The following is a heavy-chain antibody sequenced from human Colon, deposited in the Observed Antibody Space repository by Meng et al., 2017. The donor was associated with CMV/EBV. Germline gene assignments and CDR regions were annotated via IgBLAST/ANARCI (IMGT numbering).Heavy chain of an antibody. CDR1: GDSVSSNSAA. CDR2: TYYKSKWYD. CDR3: ARDRVSMVRGVIYDYYGMDV. Sequence: SQTRSLTGAISGDSVSSNSAAWNWVRQPPSRGLEWLGRTYYKSKWYDDYAVAVKSRITITPDTSTNRFSLHLKSVTPEDTAVYYCARDRVSMVRGVIYDYYGMDVWGQGTTVTVSS. D-gene: IGHD3-10*01. J-gene: IGHJ6*02. V-gene: IGHV6-1*01.